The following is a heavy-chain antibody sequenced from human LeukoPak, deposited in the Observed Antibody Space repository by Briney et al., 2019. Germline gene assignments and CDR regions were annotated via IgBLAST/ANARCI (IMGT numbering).Heavy chain of an antibody. CDR2: ISYDGSNK. V-gene: IGHV3-30*03. Sequence: PGGSLRLSCAASGFTFSSYGMHWVRQAPGKGLEWVAVISYDGSNKYYADSVKGRFTISRENAKSTLYLHMNILRVEDTAVYYCARGRYGDYHWGQGILITVSS. CDR1: GFTFSSYG. D-gene: IGHD4-17*01. J-gene: IGHJ4*02. CDR3: ARGRYGDYH.